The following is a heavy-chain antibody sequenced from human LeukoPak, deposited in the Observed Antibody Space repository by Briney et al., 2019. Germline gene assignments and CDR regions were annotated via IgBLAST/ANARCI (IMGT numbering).Heavy chain of an antibody. Sequence: SETLSLTCSVSGGSISRSRCYWGWSRQPPGKGLEWIGTIYNNGDTYYNPSLKSRVTISVDTSKNQFSLKLSSVTAADTAVYYCARHGGNSGLWYFDLWGRGTLVTVSS. D-gene: IGHD4-23*01. V-gene: IGHV4-39*01. J-gene: IGHJ2*01. CDR2: IYNNGDT. CDR1: GGSISRSRCY. CDR3: ARHGGNSGLWYFDL.